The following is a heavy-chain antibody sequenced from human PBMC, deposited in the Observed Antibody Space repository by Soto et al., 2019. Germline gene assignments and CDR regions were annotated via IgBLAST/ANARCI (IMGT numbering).Heavy chain of an antibody. CDR3: ARIYSCYDFDHAIYDY. Sequence: GASVKVSCKASGGTFSSYTISWVRQAPGQGLEWMGRIIPILGIANYAQKFQGRVTITADKSTSTAYMELSSLRSEDTAVYYCARIYSCYDFDHAIYDYSGQGSLDTGSS. D-gene: IGHD5-12*01. CDR2: IIPILGIA. V-gene: IGHV1-69*02. CDR1: GGTFSSYT. J-gene: IGHJ4*02.